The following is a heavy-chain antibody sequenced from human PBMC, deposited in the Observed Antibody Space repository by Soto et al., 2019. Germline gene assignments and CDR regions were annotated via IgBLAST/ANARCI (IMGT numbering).Heavy chain of an antibody. J-gene: IGHJ3*02. Sequence: EVQLVESGGGLVKPGGSLRVSCAASGFSFTSYTMNWVRQAPGKGLEWVASISAGGRSIYYAASLKGRSTVSRDNAKSSLYLQMNSLRAEDTAVYYCARSTPGNPFDIWGQGTMVTVSS. V-gene: IGHV3-21*01. CDR2: ISAGGRSI. D-gene: IGHD3-10*01. CDR1: GFSFTSYT. CDR3: ARSTPGNPFDI.